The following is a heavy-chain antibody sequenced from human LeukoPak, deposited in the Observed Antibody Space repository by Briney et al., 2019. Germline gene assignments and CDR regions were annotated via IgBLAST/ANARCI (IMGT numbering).Heavy chain of an antibody. V-gene: IGHV4-39*01. D-gene: IGHD3-10*01. CDR3: ARRFAPSRNDAFDI. J-gene: IGHJ3*02. CDR1: GGSINSSSYY. Sequence: PAQTLSLTCTVSGGSINSSSYYWGWIRQPPGKGLEWIITIYYSGSSHYNPSLKSRVTISVDTSKNQFSLKLSSVTASDTAVYYCARRFAPSRNDAFDIWGQGTMVTVSS. CDR2: IYYSGSS.